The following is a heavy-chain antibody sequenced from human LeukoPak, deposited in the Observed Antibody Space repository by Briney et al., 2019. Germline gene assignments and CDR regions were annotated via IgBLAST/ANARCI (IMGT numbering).Heavy chain of an antibody. Sequence: SVKVSCKASGGTFNSYAISWVRQAPGQGLEWMGRIIPIFGTANYAQKFQGRVTITTDESTSTAYMELSSLRSEDTAVYYCARDLYGDSCHWGQGTLVTVSS. CDR3: ARDLYGDSCH. CDR1: GGTFNSYA. J-gene: IGHJ4*02. D-gene: IGHD4-17*01. V-gene: IGHV1-69*05. CDR2: IIPIFGTA.